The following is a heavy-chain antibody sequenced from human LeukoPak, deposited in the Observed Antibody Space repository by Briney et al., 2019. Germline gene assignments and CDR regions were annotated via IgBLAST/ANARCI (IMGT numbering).Heavy chain of an antibody. V-gene: IGHV4-59*11. CDR2: MFTSWIT. Sequence: SETLSLTCTVPGGSISSHYWSWIRQPPGKGVECIGYMFTSWITKHIPSLKSRLTISGDRSKNQFSLKLSSLTAADTAVYWCARGGYCYGGNPGVYWGQGIRVTVSS. D-gene: IGHD4-23*01. CDR3: ARGGYCYGGNPGVY. J-gene: IGHJ4*02. CDR1: GGSISSHY.